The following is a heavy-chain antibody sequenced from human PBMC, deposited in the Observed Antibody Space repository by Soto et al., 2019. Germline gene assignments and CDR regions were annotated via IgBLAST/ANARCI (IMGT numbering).Heavy chain of an antibody. V-gene: IGHV3-48*02. CDR3: ARLPKGSLVTA. CDR2: ISSSGDTT. CDR1: GFRFSDHS. Sequence: VQLVESGGGLVSPGGSLTLSCVGSGFRFSDHSMHWVRRAPGTGLQWLSYISSSGDTTHYADSVRGRCTVSRDNAKNSVFLRMDSLRDDDTAMYYCARLPKGSLVTAWGQGTLVTFSS. D-gene: IGHD2-21*02. J-gene: IGHJ4*02.